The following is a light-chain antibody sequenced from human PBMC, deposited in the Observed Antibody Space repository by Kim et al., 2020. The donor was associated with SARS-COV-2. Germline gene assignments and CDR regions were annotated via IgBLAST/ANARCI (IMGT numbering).Light chain of an antibody. V-gene: IGKV3-15*01. CDR1: QSVSSN. CDR2: GAS. CDR3: QQYNNWPPGWT. J-gene: IGKJ1*01. Sequence: PRERATLACRASQSVSSNLAWYQQKPGQAPRLRIYGASTRATGIPARFSGSGSGTEFTLTISSLQSEDFTVYYCQQYNNWPPGWTFGQGTKVDIK.